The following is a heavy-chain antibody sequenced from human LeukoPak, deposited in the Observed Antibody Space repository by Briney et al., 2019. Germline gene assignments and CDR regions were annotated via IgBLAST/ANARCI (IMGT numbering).Heavy chain of an antibody. CDR2: IRSKANSYAT. CDR1: GFTFSGSA. Sequence: GGSLKLSCAASGFTFSGSAMHWVRQASGKGLEWVGRIRSKANSYATAYAASVKGRITISRDDSKNTAYLQMDSLKTEDTAVYYCTGNYYGSGSYADFDYWGQGTLVTVSS. D-gene: IGHD3-10*01. CDR3: TGNYYGSGSYADFDY. V-gene: IGHV3-73*01. J-gene: IGHJ4*02.